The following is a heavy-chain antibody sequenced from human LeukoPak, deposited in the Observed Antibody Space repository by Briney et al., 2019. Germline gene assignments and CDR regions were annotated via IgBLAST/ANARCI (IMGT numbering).Heavy chain of an antibody. Sequence: GASVKVSCKASGYTFTGYYMHWVRQAPGQGLEWMGWINPNSGGTNYAQKFQGRVTMTRDTSKNQFSLKLSSVTAADTAIYYCARVLGIAAAFNWFDPWGQGTLVTVSS. CDR3: ARVLGIAAAFNWFDP. D-gene: IGHD6-13*01. J-gene: IGHJ5*02. CDR1: GYTFTGYY. V-gene: IGHV1-2*02. CDR2: INPNSGGT.